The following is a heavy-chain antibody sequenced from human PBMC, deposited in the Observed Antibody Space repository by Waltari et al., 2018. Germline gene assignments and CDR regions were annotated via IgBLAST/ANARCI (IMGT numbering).Heavy chain of an antibody. CDR3: ARRVGSAAYYFDY. D-gene: IGHD6-25*01. Sequence: VQLVQSGAEVQKPGESLTISCTASGYSFTRYWIGLVHQMPGKGLEWMGIIYPGDSDNRYSPSCQGQVTISADKSITTAYLQWRSLKASDTAMYYCARRVGSAAYYFDYWGQGTLVTVSS. V-gene: IGHV5-51*07. J-gene: IGHJ4*02. CDR1: GYSFTRYW. CDR2: IYPGDSDN.